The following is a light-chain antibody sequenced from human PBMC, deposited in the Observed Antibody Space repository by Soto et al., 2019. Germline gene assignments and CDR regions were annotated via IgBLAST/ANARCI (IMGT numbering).Light chain of an antibody. CDR3: CSYKASDIWV. V-gene: IGLV2-11*01. J-gene: IGLJ3*02. CDR1: NSDVGGYNF. Sequence: QSVLTQPRSVSGSPGQSVTISCTGTNSDVGGYNFVSWYQQLPGKAPKLMISAVSQRPSGVPDRFSGSKSGNTASLTISGLQADDEADYFCCSYKASDIWVFGGGTKVTLL. CDR2: AVS.